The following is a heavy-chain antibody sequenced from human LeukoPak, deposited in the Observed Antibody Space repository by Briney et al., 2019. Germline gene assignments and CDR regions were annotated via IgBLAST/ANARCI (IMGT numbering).Heavy chain of an antibody. J-gene: IGHJ5*02. CDR1: GGSISSSSYY. V-gene: IGHV4-39*07. CDR2: IYYSGST. Sequence: PSETLSLTCTVSGGSISSSSYYWGWIRQPPGKGLAWIGSIYYSGSTYYNPSLKSRVTISVDTSKNQFSLKLSSVTAADTAVYYCARARGYDWFDPWGQGTLVTVSS. D-gene: IGHD5-12*01. CDR3: ARARGYDWFDP.